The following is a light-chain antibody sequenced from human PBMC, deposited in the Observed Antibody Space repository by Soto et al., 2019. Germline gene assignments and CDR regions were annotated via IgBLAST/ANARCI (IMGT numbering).Light chain of an antibody. Sequence: DMQLTQSPSSLSASVGDKITITCRASQNVRSYLNWYQQKPGKAPKLLIYAASTLQSGVPSRFSGSGSGTDFTLTISSLQPEDFATYFCQQLNSYPLTFGQGTRLEIK. CDR1: QNVRSY. CDR3: QQLNSYPLT. J-gene: IGKJ5*01. V-gene: IGKV1-9*01. CDR2: AAS.